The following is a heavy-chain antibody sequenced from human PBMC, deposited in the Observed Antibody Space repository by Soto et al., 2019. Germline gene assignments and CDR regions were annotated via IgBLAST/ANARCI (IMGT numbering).Heavy chain of an antibody. J-gene: IGHJ4*02. D-gene: IGHD3-22*01. Sequence: GASVKVSCKASGYTFTSYGISWVRQAPGQGLEWMGWISAYNGNTNYAQKLQGRVTMTTDTSTSTAYMELRSLRSDDTAVYYCARDFPRYDSSGYYSYYFDYWGQGTLVTVS. CDR3: ARDFPRYDSSGYYSYYFDY. CDR2: ISAYNGNT. V-gene: IGHV1-18*01. CDR1: GYTFTSYG.